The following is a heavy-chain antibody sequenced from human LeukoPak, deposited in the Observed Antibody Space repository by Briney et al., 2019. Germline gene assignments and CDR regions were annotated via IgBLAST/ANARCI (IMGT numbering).Heavy chain of an antibody. J-gene: IGHJ5*02. V-gene: IGHV3-23*01. D-gene: IGHD5-24*01. CDR3: AKQFVDI. CDR1: GYTFSNYA. CDR2: ISGSGDDP. Sequence: TGGSLRLSCAASGYTFSNYAMNWVRQAPGKGLEWVSSISGSGDDPSYADSVKGRFTISRDNSRNTLYLQMNSLRAEDTAVHYCAKQFVDIWGQGTLVTVSS.